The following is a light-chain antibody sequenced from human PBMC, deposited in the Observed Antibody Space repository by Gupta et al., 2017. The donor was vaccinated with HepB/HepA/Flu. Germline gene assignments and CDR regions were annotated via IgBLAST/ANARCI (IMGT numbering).Light chain of an antibody. CDR3: QAWDGPISLYV. J-gene: IGLJ1*01. V-gene: IGLV3-1*01. Sequence: SYGLAQPTSLSVSPGQTASITCSGDKLGDKYTSWYQQRPGQSPVLVIYQDDQRPSGIPARFSGSRSGNTATLTISGTQAVDEADYYCQAWDGPISLYVFGPGTQVTVL. CDR2: QDD. CDR1: KLGDKY.